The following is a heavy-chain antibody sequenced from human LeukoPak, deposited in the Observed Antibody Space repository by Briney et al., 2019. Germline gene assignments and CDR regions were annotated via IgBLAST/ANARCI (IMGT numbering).Heavy chain of an antibody. CDR3: ARSVDIVATTNRNLFDY. CDR1: GFTFSDYN. CDR2: ISYDGSNK. V-gene: IGHV3-30*03. J-gene: IGHJ4*02. D-gene: IGHD5-12*01. Sequence: GGSLRLSCAASGFTFSDYNMRWIRQAPGKGLEWVAVISYDGSNKYYADSVKGRFTISRDNSKNTLYLQMNSLRAEDTAVYYCARSVDIVATTNRNLFDYWGQGTLVTVSS.